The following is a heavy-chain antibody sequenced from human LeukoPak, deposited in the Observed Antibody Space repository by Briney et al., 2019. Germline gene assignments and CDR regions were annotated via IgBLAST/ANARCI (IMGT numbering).Heavy chain of an antibody. Sequence: PSETLSLTCTVSGGSIGTSAYYWNWMRQHPGKGLEWIGFISDSGSTLYNPSLKSRVTISSDTSENQFSLKLTSVTAADMAVYYCARGRYSYGWNDSWGQGTLVTVSS. J-gene: IGHJ5*01. D-gene: IGHD3-16*02. V-gene: IGHV4-31*03. CDR3: ARGRYSYGWNDS. CDR2: ISDSGST. CDR1: GGSIGTSAYY.